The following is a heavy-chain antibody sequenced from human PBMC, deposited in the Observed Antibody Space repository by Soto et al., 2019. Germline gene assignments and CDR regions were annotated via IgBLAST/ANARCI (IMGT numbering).Heavy chain of an antibody. D-gene: IGHD2-2*01. CDR3: ALVVPAAILGGINWFDP. CDR1: GGSISSGGYY. V-gene: IGHV4-31*03. CDR2: IYYSGST. Sequence: QVQLQESGPGLVKPSQTLSLTCTVSGGSISSGGYYWSWIRQHPGKGLEWIGYIYYSGSTYYNPSLKSRVTISVDTSKKQFSLKLSSVTAADTAVYYCALVVPAAILGGINWFDPWGQGTLVTVSS. J-gene: IGHJ5*02.